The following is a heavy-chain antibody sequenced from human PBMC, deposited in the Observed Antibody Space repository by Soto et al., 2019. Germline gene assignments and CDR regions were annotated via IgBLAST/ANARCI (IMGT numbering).Heavy chain of an antibody. D-gene: IGHD3-3*01. CDR1: GVSFSGYD. Sequence: PSETLSLTCSVYGVSFSGYDWSWIRHPPWKGLEWIGEINHSGSTNYNPSLKSRVTISVDTSKNQFSLKLSSVTAADTAVYYCERQIGEHPFDIWCQATMVTV. J-gene: IGHJ3*02. V-gene: IGHV4-34*01. CDR3: ERQIGEHPFDI. CDR2: INHSGST.